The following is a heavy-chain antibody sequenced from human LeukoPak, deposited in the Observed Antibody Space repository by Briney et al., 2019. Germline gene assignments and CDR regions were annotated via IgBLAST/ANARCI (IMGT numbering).Heavy chain of an antibody. V-gene: IGHV3-66*02. D-gene: IGHD3-22*01. Sequence: GGSLRLSCAASGLTVSSSYMSWVRQAPGKGLEWVSIIYSTGTTYYADSVKGRFTISRDSSKNTLYLQMNSLRPEDTAVYYCARVNYYDLDYWGQGTLATVSS. J-gene: IGHJ4*02. CDR2: IYSTGTT. CDR1: GLTVSSSY. CDR3: ARVNYYDLDY.